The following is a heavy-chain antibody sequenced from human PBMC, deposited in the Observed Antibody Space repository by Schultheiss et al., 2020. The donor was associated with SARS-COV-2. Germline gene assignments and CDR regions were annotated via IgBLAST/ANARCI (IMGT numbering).Heavy chain of an antibody. CDR1: GFAFSSYE. CDR2: ISGSGGST. V-gene: IGHV3-23*01. J-gene: IGHJ4*02. CDR3: AKSLGPGMVFDY. D-gene: IGHD3-10*01. Sequence: GGSLRLSCAASGFAFSSYEMNWVRQAPGKGLEWVSAISGSGGSTYYADSVKGRFTISRDNSKNTLYLQMNSLRAEDTAVYYCAKSLGPGMVFDYWGQGTLVTVSS.